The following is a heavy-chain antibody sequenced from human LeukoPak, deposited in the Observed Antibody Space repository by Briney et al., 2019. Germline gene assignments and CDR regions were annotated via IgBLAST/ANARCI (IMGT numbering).Heavy chain of an antibody. J-gene: IGHJ4*02. CDR3: AKLMTAAAGTFSGDY. CDR2: ISYDGSNK. CDR1: GFTFSNYG. V-gene: IGHV3-30*18. D-gene: IGHD6-13*01. Sequence: GGSLRLSCAASGFTFSNYGMHWVRQAPGKGLEWVAVISYDGSNKYYADSVKGRFTISRDNSKNTLYLQMNSLRAEDTAVYYCAKLMTAAAGTFSGDYWGQGTLVTVSS.